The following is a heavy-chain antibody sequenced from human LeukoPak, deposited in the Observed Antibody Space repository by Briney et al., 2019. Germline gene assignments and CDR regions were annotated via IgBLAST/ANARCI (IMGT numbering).Heavy chain of an antibody. Sequence: GGSLRLSCAASGYTFSSYGMHWVRQAPGKGLEWVAFIRYDGSNKYYADSVKGRFTISRDNSKNTLYLQMNSLRAEDTAVYYCAKIQEPGIAVAGINYYYMDVWGKGTTVTVSS. CDR1: GYTFSSYG. J-gene: IGHJ6*03. CDR3: AKIQEPGIAVAGINYYYMDV. CDR2: IRYDGSNK. D-gene: IGHD6-19*01. V-gene: IGHV3-30*02.